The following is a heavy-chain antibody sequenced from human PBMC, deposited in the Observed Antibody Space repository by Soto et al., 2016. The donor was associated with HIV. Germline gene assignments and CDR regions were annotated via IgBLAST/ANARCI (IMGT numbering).Heavy chain of an antibody. V-gene: IGHV3-30*04. CDR3: ARGSDLPIADAGMDV. J-gene: IGHJ6*02. CDR2: ISYDGSDE. CDR1: GFSFRSYV. Sequence: VQLVESGGGVVQPGRSLKLSCSASGFSFRSYVLHWVRQAPGKGPEWVAVISYDGSDEYSADSVKGRFTISRDNSRNTLYLQMNSLRTEDTAVYYCARGSDLPIADAGMDVWGQGTTGPPSP. D-gene: IGHD6-13*01.